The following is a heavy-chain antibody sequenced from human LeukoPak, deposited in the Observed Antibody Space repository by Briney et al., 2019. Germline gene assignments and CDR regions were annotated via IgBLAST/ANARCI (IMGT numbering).Heavy chain of an antibody. D-gene: IGHD3-10*01. V-gene: IGHV1-2*02. J-gene: IGHJ4*02. CDR3: AGGEVFLFGSIFDY. Sequence: WASVKVSCKASGYTFTGYYMHWVRQAPGQGLEWMGWINPNSGGTNYAQKFQGRVTMTRDTSISTAYMELSRLRSDDTAVYYCAGGEVFLFGSIFDYWGQGTLVTVSS. CDR2: INPNSGGT. CDR1: GYTFTGYY.